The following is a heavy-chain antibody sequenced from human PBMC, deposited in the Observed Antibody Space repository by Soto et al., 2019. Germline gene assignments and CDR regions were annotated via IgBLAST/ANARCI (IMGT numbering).Heavy chain of an antibody. CDR2: IIPIFGTA. Sequence: QVQLVQSGAEVKKPGSSVKVACKASGGTFSSYSINWVRQAPGQGLEWMGEIIPIFGTANYAKKFQGRVTITADEYTSTAYMELSSLRSEDTAGYYCARDGGRHSGGIDYWGQGTLVTVSS. V-gene: IGHV1-69*01. CDR3: ARDGGRHSGGIDY. CDR1: GGTFSSYS. D-gene: IGHD1-26*01. J-gene: IGHJ4*02.